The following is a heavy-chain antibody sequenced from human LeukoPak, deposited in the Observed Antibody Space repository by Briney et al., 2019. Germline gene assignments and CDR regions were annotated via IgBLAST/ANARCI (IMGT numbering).Heavy chain of an antibody. J-gene: IGHJ4*02. CDR2: ISAYNGNT. D-gene: IGHD3-10*01. V-gene: IGHV1-18*01. CDR1: GYTFTSYG. Sequence: ASVKVSCKASGYTFTSYGISWVRQAPGQGLEWMGWISAYNGNTNYAQKFQGRVTMTRDTSISTAYMELSRLRSDDTAVYYCARDSYGSGSFDYWGQGTLVTVSS. CDR3: ARDSYGSGSFDY.